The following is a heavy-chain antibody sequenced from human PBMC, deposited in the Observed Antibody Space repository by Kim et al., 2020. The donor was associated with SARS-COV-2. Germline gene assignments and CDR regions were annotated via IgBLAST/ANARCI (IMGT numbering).Heavy chain of an antibody. J-gene: IGHJ5*02. CDR2: IGDSADTT. CDR1: GFTFSRTV. Sequence: GGSLRLSCAASGFTFSRTVISWVRQAPGKGLEWVSIIGDSADTTYYADSVKGRFTISRDNSKNTLYLQMNSLRADDTAVYYCAPDWNHVDRWGQGTLVTV. D-gene: IGHD1-1*01. CDR3: APDWNHVDR. V-gene: IGHV3-23*01.